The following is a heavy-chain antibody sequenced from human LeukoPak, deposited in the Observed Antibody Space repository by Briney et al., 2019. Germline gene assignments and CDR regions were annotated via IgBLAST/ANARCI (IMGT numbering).Heavy chain of an antibody. J-gene: IGHJ3*02. CDR2: VSGSGANT. V-gene: IGHV3-23*01. Sequence: GGSLRLSCAASGFTFSSYAMSWVRQAPGKGLEWVSGVSGSGANTYYADSVKGRFTISRDNSKNTLHLQMNRLRDEDTAVYYCAKDRGLRGDDHFLSGYYPGAFHMWGQGTMVTVSS. CDR3: AKDRGLRGDDHFLSGYYPGAFHM. D-gene: IGHD3-3*02. CDR1: GFTFSSYA.